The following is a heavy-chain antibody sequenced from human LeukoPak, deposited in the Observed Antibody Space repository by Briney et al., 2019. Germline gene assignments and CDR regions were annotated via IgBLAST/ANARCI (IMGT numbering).Heavy chain of an antibody. J-gene: IGHJ4*02. CDR3: ARVKGSGWYPFDY. CDR2: INPNSGGT. V-gene: IGHV1-2*06. CDR1: EYTFTGYY. Sequence: ASVKVSCKASEYTFTGYYMHWVRQAPGQGLEWMGRINPNSGGTNYAQKFQGRVTMTRDTSISTAYMELSRLRSDDTAVYYCARVKGSGWYPFDYWGQGTLVTVSS. D-gene: IGHD6-19*01.